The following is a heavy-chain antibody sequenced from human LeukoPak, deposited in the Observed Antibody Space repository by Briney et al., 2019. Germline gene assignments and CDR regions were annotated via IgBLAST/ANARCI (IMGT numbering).Heavy chain of an antibody. CDR1: GGSISSSSYY. CDR2: IYYSGST. D-gene: IGHD3-3*01. CDR3: ARAPSELYDFWSGYYSPLYYFDY. J-gene: IGHJ4*02. Sequence: SETLSLTCTVSGGSISSSSYYWSWIRQPPGKGLEWIGYIYYSGSTNYNPSLKSRVTISVDTSKNQFSLKLSSVTAADTAVYYCARAPSELYDFWSGYYSPLYYFDYWGQGTLVTVSS. V-gene: IGHV4-61*01.